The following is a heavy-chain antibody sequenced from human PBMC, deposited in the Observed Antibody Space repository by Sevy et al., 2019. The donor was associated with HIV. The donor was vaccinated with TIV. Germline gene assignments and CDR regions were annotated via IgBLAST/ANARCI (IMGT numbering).Heavy chain of an antibody. J-gene: IGHJ6*02. CDR2: LYYSGST. D-gene: IGHD1-26*01. CDR3: ARPYSNYYYAMDV. Sequence: SETLSLTCTVSGDAISGYYWSWIRRPPDKGLEWIGYLYYSGSTNYNPSLKSRVTISEDTSKNQFSLKLTSVTAADTAVYYSARPYSNYYYAMDVWGQGTTVTVSS. CDR1: GDAISGYY. V-gene: IGHV4-59*01.